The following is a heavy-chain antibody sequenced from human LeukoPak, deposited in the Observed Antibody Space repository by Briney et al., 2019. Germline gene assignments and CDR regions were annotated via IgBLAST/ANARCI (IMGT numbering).Heavy chain of an antibody. Sequence: PSETLSLTCTVSGYSISSGYYWGWIRQPPGKGLEWIGSIYHSGSTYYNPSLKSRVTISVDTSKNQFSLKLSSVTAADTAVYYCARALGNYGSGRRNYYMDVWGKGTTVTVPS. CDR3: ARALGNYGSGRRNYYMDV. J-gene: IGHJ6*03. D-gene: IGHD3-10*01. V-gene: IGHV4-38-2*02. CDR2: IYHSGST. CDR1: GYSISSGYY.